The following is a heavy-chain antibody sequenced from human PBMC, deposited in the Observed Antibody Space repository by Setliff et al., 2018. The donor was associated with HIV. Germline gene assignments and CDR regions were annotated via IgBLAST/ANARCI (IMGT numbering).Heavy chain of an antibody. D-gene: IGHD1-20*01. Sequence: SVKVSCKASGGTLSSNAISWVRQAPGQGLEWMGGIIPLYGTPDFAQKFQGRLIISVDEATSTAYMELSSLRSEDTAVYHCARSDISGTGYFDSWGQGTLVTVSS. CDR2: IIPLYGTP. J-gene: IGHJ4*02. CDR1: GGTLSSNA. V-gene: IGHV1-69*13. CDR3: ARSDISGTGYFDS.